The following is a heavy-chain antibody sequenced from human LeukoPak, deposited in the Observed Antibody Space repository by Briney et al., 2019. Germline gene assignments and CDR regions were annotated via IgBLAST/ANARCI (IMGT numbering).Heavy chain of an antibody. CDR3: ARRLTGVDY. CDR2: INPNSGGT. V-gene: IGHV1-2*02. Sequence: ASVTVSCKASGYTFTAYYMNWVRQAPGQGLEWIGWINPNSGGTNYAQKFQGRVTMTRDTSISTAYMELNSLRSDDTAVYYCARRLTGVDYWGQGTQVTVSS. J-gene: IGHJ4*02. D-gene: IGHD7-27*01. CDR1: GYTFTAYY.